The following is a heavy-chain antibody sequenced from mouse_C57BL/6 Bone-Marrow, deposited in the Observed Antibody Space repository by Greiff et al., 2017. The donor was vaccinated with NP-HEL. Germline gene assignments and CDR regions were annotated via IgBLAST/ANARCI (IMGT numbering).Heavy chain of an antibody. CDR3: ARSYYYGSSLYATDY. D-gene: IGHD1-1*01. CDR1: GYTLTSYG. Sequence: VQLVESGAELARPGASVKLSCKASGYTLTSYGISWVKQRTGQGLEWIGEIYPRSGNTYYNEKFKGKATLTADKSSSTAYMELRSLTSEDSAVYFCARSYYYGSSLYATDYWGQGTSVTVSA. V-gene: IGHV1-81*01. CDR2: IYPRSGNT. J-gene: IGHJ4*01.